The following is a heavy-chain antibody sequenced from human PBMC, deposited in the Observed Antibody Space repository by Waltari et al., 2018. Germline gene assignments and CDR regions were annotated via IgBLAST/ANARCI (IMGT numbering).Heavy chain of an antibody. V-gene: IGHV3-53*01. D-gene: IGHD5-12*01. CDR3: GNIGAFDI. Sequence: EVQLVESGGGLIQPGGSLRISCAASGFTVSNNYITWVRQAPGKGRGWVSVIDSGGGTYYADAGRGRFTISRDKVKNTVYLQMNSLRAEDTAVYYCGNIGAFDIWGQGTMVTVSS. CDR1: GFTVSNNY. CDR2: IDSGGGT. J-gene: IGHJ3*02.